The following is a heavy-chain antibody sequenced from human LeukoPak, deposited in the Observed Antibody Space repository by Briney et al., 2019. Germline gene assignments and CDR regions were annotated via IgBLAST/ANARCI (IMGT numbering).Heavy chain of an antibody. V-gene: IGHV3-20*04. CDR3: ARDLYGSGSLKFDY. CDR2: INWNGGST. Sequence: PGGSLRLSCAASGFTFDDYGMSWVRQAPGKGLEWVSGINWNGGSTGYADSVKGRFTISRDNAKNSLYLQMNSLRAEDTALYYCARDLYGSGSLKFDYWGQGTLVTVSS. CDR1: GFTFDDYG. D-gene: IGHD3-10*01. J-gene: IGHJ4*02.